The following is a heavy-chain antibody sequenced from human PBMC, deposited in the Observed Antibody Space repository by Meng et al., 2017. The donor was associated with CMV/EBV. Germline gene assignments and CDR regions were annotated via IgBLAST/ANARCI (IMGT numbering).Heavy chain of an antibody. D-gene: IGHD6-19*01. CDR3: ARAGGAVAGRGGFDH. V-gene: IGHV3-21*01. CDR2: ISSSSSYI. CDR1: FAGSGFS. J-gene: IGHJ4*02. Sequence: FAGSGFSMGRVRGTGGKRVEWVASISSSSSYIIDADSGKGRFTSTRDNAKSVLFLQMNSLRANDTGVYYCARAGGAVAGRGGFDHWGLGTLVTVSS.